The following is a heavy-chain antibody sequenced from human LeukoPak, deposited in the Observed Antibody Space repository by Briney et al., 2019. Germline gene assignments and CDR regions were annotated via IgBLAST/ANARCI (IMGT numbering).Heavy chain of an antibody. CDR2: IYYSGST. D-gene: IGHD7-27*01. CDR1: GGSISSYY. CDR3: ATINWVDAFDI. J-gene: IGHJ3*02. V-gene: IGHV4-59*01. Sequence: PSETLSLTCTVSGGSISSYYWNWIWHPPGKGLEWIGYIYYSGSTNYNPSLKSRVTISVDTSKTQFSLKLSSVTAADTAVYYGATINWVDAFDIWGQGTMVTVSS.